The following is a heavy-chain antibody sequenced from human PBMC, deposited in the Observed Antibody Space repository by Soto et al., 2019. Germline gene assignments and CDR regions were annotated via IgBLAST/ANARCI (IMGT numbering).Heavy chain of an antibody. CDR3: ARDPRGREAGFIYYYGMDV. V-gene: IGHV1-69*13. Sequence: SVKVSCKASGGTFSSYAISWVRQAPGQGLEWMGGIIPIFGTANYAQKFQGRVTITADESTSTAYMELSSLRSEDTAVYYCARDPRGREAGFIYYYGMDVWGQGTKVTVSS. CDR2: IIPIFGTA. J-gene: IGHJ6*02. D-gene: IGHD6-13*01. CDR1: GGTFSSYA.